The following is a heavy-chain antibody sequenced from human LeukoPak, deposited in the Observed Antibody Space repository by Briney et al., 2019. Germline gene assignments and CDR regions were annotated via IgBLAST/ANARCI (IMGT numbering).Heavy chain of an antibody. V-gene: IGHV3-9*01. CDR1: GFTFDDYA. CDR3: ARVGQQLEFDY. D-gene: IGHD6-13*01. Sequence: GGSLRLSCAASGFTFDDYAMHWVRQAPGKGLEWVSGISWNSGSIGYADSVKGRFTISRDNAKNSLYLQMNSLRAEDTAVYYCARVGQQLEFDYWGQGTLVTVSS. CDR2: ISWNSGSI. J-gene: IGHJ4*02.